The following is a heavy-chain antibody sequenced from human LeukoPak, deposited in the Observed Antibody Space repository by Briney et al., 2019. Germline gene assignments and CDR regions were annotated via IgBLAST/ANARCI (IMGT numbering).Heavy chain of an antibody. J-gene: IGHJ6*03. D-gene: IGHD2-21*02. CDR3: ARGDPSYYYYYYMDV. Sequence: ASVKVSCKASGGTFSSYAISWVRQAPGQGLEWMGWISAYNGNTNYAQKLQVRGTMTTDTSTSTAYMGLRSLRSDDTAVYYCARGDPSYYYYYYMDVWGKGTTVTVSS. CDR2: ISAYNGNT. V-gene: IGHV1-18*01. CDR1: GGTFSSYA.